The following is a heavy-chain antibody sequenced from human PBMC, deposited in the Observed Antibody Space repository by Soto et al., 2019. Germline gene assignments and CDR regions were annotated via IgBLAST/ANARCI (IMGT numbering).Heavy chain of an antibody. V-gene: IGHV4-34*01. CDR1: GGSFSGYC. Sequence: PSETLSLTCAVYGGSFSGYCWSWIRQPPGKGLEWTGEINHSGSTNYNPSLKSRVTISVDTSKNQFSLKLSSVTAADTAVYYCARIKLARPYYYYGMDVWGQGTTVTVSS. J-gene: IGHJ6*02. CDR3: ARIKLARPYYYYGMDV. D-gene: IGHD6-6*01. CDR2: INHSGST.